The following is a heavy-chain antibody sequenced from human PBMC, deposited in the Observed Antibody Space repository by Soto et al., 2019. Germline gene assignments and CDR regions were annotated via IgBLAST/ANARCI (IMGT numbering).Heavy chain of an antibody. V-gene: IGHV1-2*02. CDR1: GYTFTGYY. Sequence: ASVKVSCKASGYTFTGYYMHWVRQAPGQGLEWMGWINPNSGGTNYAQKFQGRVTMTRDTSISTAYMGLSRLRSDDTAVYYCARERRYDFWSGYPDYYYYGMDVWGQGTTVTVSS. D-gene: IGHD3-3*01. J-gene: IGHJ6*02. CDR2: INPNSGGT. CDR3: ARERRYDFWSGYPDYYYYGMDV.